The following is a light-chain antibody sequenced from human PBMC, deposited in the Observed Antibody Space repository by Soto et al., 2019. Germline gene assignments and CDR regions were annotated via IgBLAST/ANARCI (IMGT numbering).Light chain of an antibody. CDR2: EVT. Sequence: QSALTQPASVSGSPGQSIAISCTGTSSDVGGYDYVSWYQQQPVKAPKLMIYEVTKRPSGVFIRFSGSKSVNTASLTISGLQAEDEADYYCSSHTSGNTRVFGTGTKVTVL. CDR3: SSHTSGNTRV. CDR1: SSDVGGYDY. V-gene: IGLV2-14*01. J-gene: IGLJ1*01.